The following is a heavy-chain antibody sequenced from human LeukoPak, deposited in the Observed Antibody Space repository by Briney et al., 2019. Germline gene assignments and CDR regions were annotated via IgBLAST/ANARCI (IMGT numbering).Heavy chain of an antibody. V-gene: IGHV3-74*01. J-gene: IGHJ4*02. CDR2: INSDGSIT. D-gene: IGHD1-26*01. Sequence: PGGSLRLSCAASGFSFSDYWMHWVRQIPGKGLVWVSHINSDGSITNYADSVKGRFTISRDNAKNTLYLQMNSLRAEDTAVYYCAREVGAIDFWGQGTLVTVSS. CDR1: GFSFSDYW. CDR3: AREVGAIDF.